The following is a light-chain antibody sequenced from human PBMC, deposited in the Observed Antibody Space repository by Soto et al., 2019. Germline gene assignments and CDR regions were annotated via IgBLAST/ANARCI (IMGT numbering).Light chain of an antibody. J-gene: IGKJ1*01. V-gene: IGKV3-11*01. CDR1: QTIYSF. CDR3: QHRGTWT. Sequence: EFVLTQSPATLSLSPGERATLSCRASQTIYSFLGWYQQKPGQAPRLLIYDASNRANHIPARFTGSGSGTDFTLTIRSLEPEDFGNYYCQHRGTWTFGQGTKVEI. CDR2: DAS.